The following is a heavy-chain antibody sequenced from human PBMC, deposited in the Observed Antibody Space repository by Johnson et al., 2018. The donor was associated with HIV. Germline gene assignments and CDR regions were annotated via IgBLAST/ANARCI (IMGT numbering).Heavy chain of an antibody. CDR1: GFTFSSYG. V-gene: IGHV3-30*18. D-gene: IGHD3-10*01. CDR2: VSYDGSNK. Sequence: QVQLVESGGGVVQPGRSLRLSCAASGFTFSSYGMHWVRQAPGKGLEWVAVVSYDGSNKYYADSVKGRFTISRDNSKNTLYLQMNSLRAEDAAVYYGAKRTQARILRESVPYGAFDIWGQGTMVTVSS. CDR3: AKRTQARILRESVPYGAFDI. J-gene: IGHJ3*02.